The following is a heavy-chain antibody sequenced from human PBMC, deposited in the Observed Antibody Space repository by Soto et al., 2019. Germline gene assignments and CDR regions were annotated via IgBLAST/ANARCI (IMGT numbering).Heavy chain of an antibody. Sequence: QVQLQESGPGLVKPSETLSLTCTVSNDSISTYYWTWIRQPPGKGLEWIGFIYYSGSTIYNPSLQSRVTISVDTSKNQFSLKMNSVTAADTAVYYCARPGRDWGALHYWGQGTLVTVSS. J-gene: IGHJ4*02. D-gene: IGHD7-27*01. V-gene: IGHV4-59*08. CDR1: NDSISTYY. CDR3: ARPGRDWGALHY. CDR2: IYYSGST.